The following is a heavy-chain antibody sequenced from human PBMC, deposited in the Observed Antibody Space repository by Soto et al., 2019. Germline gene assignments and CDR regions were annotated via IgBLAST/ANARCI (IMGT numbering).Heavy chain of an antibody. J-gene: IGHJ4*02. Sequence: QVQLVESGGGVVQPGRSLRLSCAASGFTFSSYGMHWVRQAPGKGLEWVAVISYDGSNKYYADSVKGRFTISRDNSKNTLYLQMNSLRAEDTAVYSCAKGPSIAVAGTFVYFDYWGQGTLVTVSS. CDR1: GFTFSSYG. CDR3: AKGPSIAVAGTFVYFDY. CDR2: ISYDGSNK. D-gene: IGHD6-19*01. V-gene: IGHV3-30*18.